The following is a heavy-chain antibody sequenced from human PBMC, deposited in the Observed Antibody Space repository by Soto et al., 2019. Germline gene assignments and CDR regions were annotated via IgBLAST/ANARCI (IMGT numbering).Heavy chain of an antibody. CDR2: IYYSGST. CDR1: GGSISISSYY. Sequence: SETLSLTCTVSGGSISISSYYWGCIRQPPGKGLEWIGSIYYSGSTYYNPSLKSRVTISVDTSKNQFSLKLSSVTAADTAVYYCARLWAAGSWHSYYYYGMDVWGQGTTVTVS. CDR3: ARLWAAGSWHSYYYYGMDV. D-gene: IGHD6-13*01. J-gene: IGHJ6*02. V-gene: IGHV4-39*01.